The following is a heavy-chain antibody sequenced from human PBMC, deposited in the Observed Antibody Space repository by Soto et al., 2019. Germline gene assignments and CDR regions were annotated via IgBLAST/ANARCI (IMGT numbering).Heavy chain of an antibody. CDR3: ARIKKLGAFDV. Sequence: SETLSLTCSVSGDSISSYFWSWIRQPPGKGLEWIGYIFYSGSTNYNPSLKSRVTISVDTSKSQFSLRLSSVTAADTAVYYCARIKKLGAFDVWGQGTMVTVSS. V-gene: IGHV4-59*01. CDR2: IFYSGST. D-gene: IGHD6-6*01. CDR1: GDSISSYF. J-gene: IGHJ3*01.